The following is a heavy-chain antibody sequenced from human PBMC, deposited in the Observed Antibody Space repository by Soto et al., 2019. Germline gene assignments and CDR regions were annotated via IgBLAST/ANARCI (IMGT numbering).Heavy chain of an antibody. J-gene: IGHJ4*02. D-gene: IGHD6-13*01. CDR2: ISGSGGST. Sequence: HPGGSLRLSCAASGFTFSSYAMSWVRQAPGKGLEWVSAISGSGGSTYYADSVRGRFTISRDNSKNTLYLQMNSLRAEDTAVYYCAKGGDKYSSSWYGNDYWGQGTLVTVSS. V-gene: IGHV3-23*01. CDR1: GFTFSSYA. CDR3: AKGGDKYSSSWYGNDY.